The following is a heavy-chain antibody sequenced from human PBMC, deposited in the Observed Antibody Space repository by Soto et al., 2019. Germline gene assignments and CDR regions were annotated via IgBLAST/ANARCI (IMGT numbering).Heavy chain of an antibody. CDR1: GGSIISYY. V-gene: IGHV4-59*08. D-gene: IGHD3-22*01. CDR2: IYYSGST. J-gene: IGHJ6*02. Sequence: SETLSLTCTVSGGSIISYYWSWIRQPPGKGLEWIGYIYYSGSTNYNPSLKSRVTISVDTSKNQFSLKLSSVTAADTAVYYCARNLIWYDSSGYYYYYYGMDVWGQGTTVTVSS. CDR3: ARNLIWYDSSGYYYYYYGMDV.